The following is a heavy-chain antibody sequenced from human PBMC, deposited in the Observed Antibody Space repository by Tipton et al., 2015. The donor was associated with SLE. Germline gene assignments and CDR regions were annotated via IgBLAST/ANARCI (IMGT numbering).Heavy chain of an antibody. CDR3: AKGGYCSSTSCSGALDY. D-gene: IGHD2-2*01. CDR1: GFTFSSYG. J-gene: IGHJ4*02. Sequence: RSLRLSCAASGFTFSSYGMHWVRQAPGKGLEWVAVIWYDGSNKYYADSVKGRFTISRDNSKNTLYLQMNSLRAEDTAMYYCAKGGYCSSTSCSGALDYWGQGTLVTVSS. V-gene: IGHV3-30*18. CDR2: IWYDGSNK.